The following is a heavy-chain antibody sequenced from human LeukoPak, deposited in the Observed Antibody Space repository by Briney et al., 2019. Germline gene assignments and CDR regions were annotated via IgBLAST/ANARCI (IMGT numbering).Heavy chain of an antibody. V-gene: IGHV1-24*01. J-gene: IGHJ4*02. CDR3: ATDPPSGYSSGWYQFGY. CDR2: FDPEDGET. D-gene: IGHD6-19*01. Sequence: ASVKVSCKVSGYTLTELSMHWVRQAPGKGLEWMGGFDPEDGETIYAQKFQGRVTMTEDTSTDTAYMELSSLRSEDTAVYYCATDPPSGYSSGWYQFGYWGQGALVTVSS. CDR1: GYTLTELS.